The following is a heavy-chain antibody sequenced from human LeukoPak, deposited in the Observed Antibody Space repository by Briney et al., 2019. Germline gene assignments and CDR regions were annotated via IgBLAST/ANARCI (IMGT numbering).Heavy chain of an antibody. Sequence: GGSLRLSCAASGFTFSGFNMNWVRQAPGKGLEWVSYISVTSTTIFYADSVKGRFTISRDDAKNSLYLQMNSLRPEDTAVHYCARGRWELLLDYWGQGTLVTVSS. CDR2: ISVTSTTI. CDR3: ARGRWELLLDY. CDR1: GFTFSGFN. V-gene: IGHV3-48*01. J-gene: IGHJ4*02. D-gene: IGHD1-26*01.